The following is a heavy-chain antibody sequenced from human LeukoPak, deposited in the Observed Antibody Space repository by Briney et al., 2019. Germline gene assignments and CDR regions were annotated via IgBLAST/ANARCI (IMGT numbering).Heavy chain of an antibody. CDR3: ARDGGWYGMDY. Sequence: SVKVSCKASRGTFSTYAISWVRQAPGQGPEWMGGIIPTFGKTNYAQKFQGRVTITADESSSTAYMELTSLRSEDTAVYYCARDGGWYGMDYWGQGTLVTVSS. CDR1: RGTFSTYA. D-gene: IGHD6-19*01. CDR2: IIPTFGKT. J-gene: IGHJ4*02. V-gene: IGHV1-69*01.